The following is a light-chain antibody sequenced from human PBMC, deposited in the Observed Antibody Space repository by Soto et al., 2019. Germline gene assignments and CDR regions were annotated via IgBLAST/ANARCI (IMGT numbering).Light chain of an antibody. J-gene: IGLJ2*01. V-gene: IGLV1-40*01. Sequence: QSVLTQPPSVSGAPGQRVTISCTGSSSNIGAGYDVHWYQQLPGTAPKLLIYGNSNRPSGVPDRFSGSKSGTSASLAITGLQAEDEADYYCPSYDSSLSVLFGEGTKLTVL. CDR2: GNS. CDR1: SSNIGAGYD. CDR3: PSYDSSLSVL.